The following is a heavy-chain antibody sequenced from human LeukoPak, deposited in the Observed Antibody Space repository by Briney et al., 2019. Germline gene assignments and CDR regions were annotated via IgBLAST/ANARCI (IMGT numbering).Heavy chain of an antibody. Sequence: ASVKVSCKASGYTFTGYYMHWVRQAPGQGLEWMGWINPNSGGTNYAQKFQGWVTMTRDTSISTAYMELSRLRSDDTAVYYCARAPRGVLPTSHCFDPWAREPWSPSPQ. CDR2: INPNSGGT. D-gene: IGHD3-10*01. CDR3: ARAPRGVLPTSHCFDP. J-gene: IGHJ5*02. V-gene: IGHV1-2*04. CDR1: GYTFTGYY.